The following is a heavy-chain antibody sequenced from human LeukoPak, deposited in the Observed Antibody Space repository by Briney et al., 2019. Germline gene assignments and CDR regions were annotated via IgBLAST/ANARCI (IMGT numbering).Heavy chain of an antibody. J-gene: IGHJ4*02. CDR3: ASLGRVGYCSSTSCRPFDY. CDR1: GFTFSSYA. CDR2: ISYDGSNK. Sequence: GRSLRLSCAASGFTFSSYAMHWVRQAPGKGLEWVAVISYDGSNKYYADSVKGRFTISRDNSKNTLYLQMNSLRAEDTAVYYCASLGRVGYCSSTSCRPFDYWGQGTLVTVSS. V-gene: IGHV3-30-3*01. D-gene: IGHD2-2*01.